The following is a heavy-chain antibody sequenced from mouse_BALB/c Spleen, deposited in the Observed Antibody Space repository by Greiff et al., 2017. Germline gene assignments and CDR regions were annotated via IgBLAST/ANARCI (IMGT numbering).Heavy chain of an antibody. Sequence: EVKVVESGGGLVKPGGSLKLSCAASGFTFSSYAMSWVRQSPEKRLEWVAEISSGGSYTYYPDTVTGRFTIPKDNAKNTLYLEMSSLRSEDTAMYYCAREYDGYFLDYWGQGTTLTVSS. J-gene: IGHJ2*01. D-gene: IGHD2-3*01. V-gene: IGHV5-9-4*01. CDR3: AREYDGYFLDY. CDR1: GFTFSSYA. CDR2: ISSGGSYT.